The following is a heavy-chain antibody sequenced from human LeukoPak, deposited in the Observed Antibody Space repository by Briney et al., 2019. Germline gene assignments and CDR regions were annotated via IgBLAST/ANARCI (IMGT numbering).Heavy chain of an antibody. CDR3: ARLYRLRSAYERSYYYYYMDV. J-gene: IGHJ6*03. V-gene: IGHV4-34*01. D-gene: IGHD5-12*01. CDR1: CGSFSAYY. CDR2: INHSGST. Sequence: SETLSLTCAVCCGSFSAYYWSWIRQPPGKGLEWIGEINHSGSTSNSPSLKSRVTRSVDTSKNQISKKLNSVTAADTAVYYCARLYRLRSAYERSYYYYYMDVWGKGTTVTISS.